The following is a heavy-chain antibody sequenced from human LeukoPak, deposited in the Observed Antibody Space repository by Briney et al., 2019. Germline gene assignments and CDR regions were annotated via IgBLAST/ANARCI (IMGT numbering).Heavy chain of an antibody. D-gene: IGHD1-26*01. Sequence: GASVKVSCKASGYTFTSYGISWVRQAPGQGLEWMGWISAYNGNTNYAQKLQGRVTMITDTSTSTAYMELRSLRSDDTAVYYCARDSGSYSGDYYYYMDVWGKGTTVTVSS. CDR1: GYTFTSYG. V-gene: IGHV1-18*01. J-gene: IGHJ6*03. CDR3: ARDSGSYSGDYYYYMDV. CDR2: ISAYNGNT.